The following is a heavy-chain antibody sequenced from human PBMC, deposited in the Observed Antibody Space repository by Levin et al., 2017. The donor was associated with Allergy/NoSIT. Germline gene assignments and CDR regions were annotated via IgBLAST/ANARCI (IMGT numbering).Heavy chain of an antibody. J-gene: IGHJ5*02. Sequence: GGSLRLSCAASGFTFSSYGMHWVRQAPGKGLEWVAVISYDGSNKYYADSVKGRFTISRDNSKNTLYLQMNSLRAEDTAVYYCAKAHPYCSSTSCYSDRHNWFDPWGQGTLVTVSS. V-gene: IGHV3-30*18. D-gene: IGHD2-2*01. CDR2: ISYDGSNK. CDR3: AKAHPYCSSTSCYSDRHNWFDP. CDR1: GFTFSSYG.